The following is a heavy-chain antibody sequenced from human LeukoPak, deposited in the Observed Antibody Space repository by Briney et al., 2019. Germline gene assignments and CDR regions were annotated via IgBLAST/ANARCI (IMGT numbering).Heavy chain of an antibody. CDR2: ISYDGSNK. D-gene: IGHD7-27*01. J-gene: IGHJ5*02. CDR3: ARDHGDRGFDP. CDR1: GFAFSSYA. Sequence: TGGSLRLSCAASGFAFSSYAMHWVRQAPGKGLEWVAVISYDGSNKYYADSVKGRFTISRDNSKNTLYLQMNSLRAEDTAVYYCARDHGDRGFDPWGQGTLVTVSS. V-gene: IGHV3-30-3*01.